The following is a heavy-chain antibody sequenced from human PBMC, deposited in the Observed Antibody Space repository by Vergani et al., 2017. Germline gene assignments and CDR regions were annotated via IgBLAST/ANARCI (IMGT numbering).Heavy chain of an antibody. V-gene: IGHV3-7*01. Sequence: EVQLLESGGGLVQPGGSLRLSCAASGFTFSSYWMSWVRQAPGKGLEWVANIKQDGSEKYYVDSVKGRFTISRDNAKNSLYLQMNSLRAEDTAVYYCARGRIVAGTWARFDYWGQGTLVTVSS. CDR3: ARGRIVAGTWARFDY. CDR2: IKQDGSEK. CDR1: GFTFSSYW. D-gene: IGHD6-19*01. J-gene: IGHJ4*02.